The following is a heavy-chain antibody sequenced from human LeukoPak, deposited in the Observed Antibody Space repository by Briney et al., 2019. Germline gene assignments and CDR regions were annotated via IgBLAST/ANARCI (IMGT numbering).Heavy chain of an antibody. V-gene: IGHV1-2*06. CDR3: AREGSQDYSNYFNWFDP. D-gene: IGHD4-11*01. J-gene: IGHJ5*02. Sequence: ASVKVSCKXSGYTFTPYYIHWVRQAPGQGLEWMGRINPNSGDTNYAQKFQGRVTMTRDTSISTAYMELSRLRSDDTAVYYCAREGSQDYSNYFNWFDPWGQGTLVTVSS. CDR1: GYTFTPYY. CDR2: INPNSGDT.